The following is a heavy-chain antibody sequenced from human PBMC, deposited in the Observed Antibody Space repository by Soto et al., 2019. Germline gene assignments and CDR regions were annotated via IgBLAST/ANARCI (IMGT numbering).Heavy chain of an antibody. CDR3: ARGLPPTGSGSYYTFDY. Sequence: QVQLQESGPGLVKPSGTLFLTCAVSSGSISSSNWWSWVRQPPGKGLEWIGEIYHSGSTNYNPSLKSRVTISVDKSKNQFSLKLSSVTAADTAVYYCARGLPPTGSGSYYTFDYWGQGTLVTVSS. J-gene: IGHJ4*02. CDR1: SGSISSSNW. CDR2: IYHSGST. D-gene: IGHD3-10*01. V-gene: IGHV4-4*02.